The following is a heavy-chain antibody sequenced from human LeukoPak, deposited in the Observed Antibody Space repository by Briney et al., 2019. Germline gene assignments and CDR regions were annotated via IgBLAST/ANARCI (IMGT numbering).Heavy chain of an antibody. CDR1: GYTFTSYY. Sequence: ASVKVSCKASGYTFTSYYMHWVRQAPGQGLEWMGIINPSGGSTSYAQKFQGRVTMTRDTSTSTVYMELSSLRSEDTAVYYCASGSSSWYVGGNFDYWGQGTLPTVSS. J-gene: IGHJ4*02. D-gene: IGHD6-13*01. CDR2: INPSGGST. V-gene: IGHV1-46*01. CDR3: ASGSSSWYVGGNFDY.